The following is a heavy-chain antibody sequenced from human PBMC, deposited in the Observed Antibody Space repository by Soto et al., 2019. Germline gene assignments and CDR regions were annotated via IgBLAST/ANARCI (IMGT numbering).Heavy chain of an antibody. V-gene: IGHV4-39*01. J-gene: IGHJ4*02. Sequence: QLQLQESGPGLVKPSETLSLTCTVSGGSISSSSYYWGWIRQPPGKGLEWIGSIYYSGSTYYNPSLTSRVTISVDTSKNQFSLKLSSVTAADTAVYYCARRWAARPFDYWGQGTLVTVSS. CDR1: GGSISSSSYY. D-gene: IGHD6-6*01. CDR3: ARRWAARPFDY. CDR2: IYYSGST.